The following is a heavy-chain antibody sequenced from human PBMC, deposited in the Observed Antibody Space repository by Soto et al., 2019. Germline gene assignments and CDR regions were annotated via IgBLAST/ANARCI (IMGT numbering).Heavy chain of an antibody. J-gene: IGHJ3*02. D-gene: IGHD5-18*01. CDR1: GGSISSYY. CDR2: IYYSGST. V-gene: IGHV4-59*01. CDR3: ARLMDTAMVRGAFDI. Sequence: QVQLQESGPGLVKPSETLSLTCTVSGGSISSYYWSWIRQPPGKGLEWIGYIYYSGSTNYNPSLNSRVTISVDTSKNQFSLKLSSVTAADTAVYYCARLMDTAMVRGAFDIWGQGTMVTVSS.